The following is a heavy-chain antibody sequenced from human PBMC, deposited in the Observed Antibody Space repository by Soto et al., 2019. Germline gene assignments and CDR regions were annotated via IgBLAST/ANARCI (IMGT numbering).Heavy chain of an antibody. CDR3: ARSDDYGDYYFDY. D-gene: IGHD4-17*01. V-gene: IGHV4-30-4*02. CDR1: GDSISTGDYY. Sequence: SDTLSLTCTVSGDSISTGDYYWSWIRQPPGKGLEWIAYIHYTGSTYYNPSLKSRVTMSVDTSKNQFSLQLSSVTAADTAVYYCARSDDYGDYYFDYWGQGTLVTVSS. J-gene: IGHJ4*02. CDR2: IHYTGST.